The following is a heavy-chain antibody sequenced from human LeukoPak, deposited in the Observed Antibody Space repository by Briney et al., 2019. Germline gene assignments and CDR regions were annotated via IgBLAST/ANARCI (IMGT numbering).Heavy chain of an antibody. V-gene: IGHV3-33*06. D-gene: IGHD2-2*01. CDR3: ANKNPRTSHWPQYFDY. J-gene: IGHJ4*02. CDR1: GFTFRNHG. CDR2: IWYDGSEK. Sequence: GGSLRLSCAASGFTFRNHGMHWVRQAPGKGLEWVAVIWYDGSEKYYRDSVKGRFSASRDNSRNILYLQMNNLRAEDTAVYYCANKNPRTSHWPQYFDYWGQGTLVTVSS.